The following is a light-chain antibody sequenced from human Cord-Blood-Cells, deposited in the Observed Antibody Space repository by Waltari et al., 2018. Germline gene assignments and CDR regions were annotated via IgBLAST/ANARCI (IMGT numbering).Light chain of an antibody. V-gene: IGLV2-11*01. CDR1: SSDVVGSNY. CDR3: CSYAGSYTYV. Sequence: QSALTQPRSVSGSPGQSVTISCTGTSSDVVGSNYVSWYQQHPGKAPNLMIYDVSKRPSGVPDRFSGSKSGNTASLTISGLQAEDEADYYCCSYAGSYTYVFGTGTKVTVL. CDR2: DVS. J-gene: IGLJ1*01.